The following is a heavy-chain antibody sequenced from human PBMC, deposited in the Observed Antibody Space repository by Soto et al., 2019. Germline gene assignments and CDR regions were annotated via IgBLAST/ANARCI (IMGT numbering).Heavy chain of an antibody. CDR1: GGSVSGGSYF. J-gene: IGHJ4*02. V-gene: IGHV4-61*01. D-gene: IGHD2-8*02. Sequence: QVQLQESGPGLVRPSETLSLTCTVSGGSVSGGSYFWSWVRQPPGKGLEWIGYFYYSGSTKYNPSLKGRVTIVEDTSKTQFSLKLNSVTAADTAVYYCAREWRMGTVDYWGQGALVTVSS. CDR2: FYYSGST. CDR3: AREWRMGTVDY.